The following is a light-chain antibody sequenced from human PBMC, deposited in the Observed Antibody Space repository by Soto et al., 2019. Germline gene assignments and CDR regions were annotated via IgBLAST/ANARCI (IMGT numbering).Light chain of an antibody. CDR2: GAS. CDR3: QQYDSYSWT. J-gene: IGKJ1*01. Sequence: DIQMTQSPSTLSASVGDRVTITCRASQSVSSWVAWYQQRPGKAPKLLIYGASILESGVPSRFSGSGSGTEFTLTISSLQPDDFATYYCQQYDSYSWTFGQGTKVDIQ. V-gene: IGKV1-5*03. CDR1: QSVSSW.